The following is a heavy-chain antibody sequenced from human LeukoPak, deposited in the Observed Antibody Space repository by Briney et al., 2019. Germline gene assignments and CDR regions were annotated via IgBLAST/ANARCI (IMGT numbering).Heavy chain of an antibody. D-gene: IGHD3-3*01. CDR1: GFTVSSNY. J-gene: IGHJ4*02. Sequence: GGSLRLSCAASGFTVSSNYMSWVRQAPGKGLEWVSVIYSGGSTYYADSVKGRFTISRDNSKNTLYLQMNSLRAEDTAVYYCARTSDMHDFWSGYYYFDYWGQGTLVTVSS. V-gene: IGHV3-66*01. CDR3: ARTSDMHDFWSGYYYFDY. CDR2: IYSGGST.